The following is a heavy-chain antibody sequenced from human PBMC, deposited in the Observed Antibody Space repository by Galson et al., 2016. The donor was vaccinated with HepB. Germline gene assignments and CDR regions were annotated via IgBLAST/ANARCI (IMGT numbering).Heavy chain of an antibody. CDR1: GFTVSSNS. D-gene: IGHD3-10*01. CDR2: IYSGGST. J-gene: IGHJ6*02. V-gene: IGHV3-66*01. Sequence: SCAASGFTVSSNSMSWVRQAPGKGLEWVSVIYSGGSTYYANSVRGRFTISRDNSKNTLDLQMNSLRAEDTAVYYCARDVYYYGSGPDFSYGMDVWGQGTTVTVSS. CDR3: ARDVYYYGSGPDFSYGMDV.